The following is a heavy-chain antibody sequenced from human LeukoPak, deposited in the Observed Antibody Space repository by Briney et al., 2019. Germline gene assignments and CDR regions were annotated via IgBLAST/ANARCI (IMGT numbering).Heavy chain of an antibody. V-gene: IGHV4-30-4*01. CDR2: IYYSGST. CDR1: GGSISSGDYY. D-gene: IGHD4-17*01. J-gene: IGHJ4*02. CDR3: AREMGYGDSTFDY. Sequence: SETLSLTCTVSGGSISSGDYYWSWIRQPPGRGLEWIGYIYYSGSTYYNPSLKSRVTMSVDTSKNQFSLKLSSVTAADTAVYYCAREMGYGDSTFDYWGQGTLVTVSS.